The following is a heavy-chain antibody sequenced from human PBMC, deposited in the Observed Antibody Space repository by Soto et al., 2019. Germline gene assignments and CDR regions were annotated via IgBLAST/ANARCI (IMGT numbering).Heavy chain of an antibody. CDR3: AREGALKPFSS. CDR2: ISTSSTYI. Sequence: GGSLRLSCAASGFTLSAYSMNWVRQTPGKGLEWVSSISTSSTYIHYADAVKGRFTISRDNAKSSVYLQMNSLRAEDTAVYYCAREGALKPFSSWGQGALVTVSS. V-gene: IGHV3-21*01. J-gene: IGHJ5*02. CDR1: GFTLSAYS.